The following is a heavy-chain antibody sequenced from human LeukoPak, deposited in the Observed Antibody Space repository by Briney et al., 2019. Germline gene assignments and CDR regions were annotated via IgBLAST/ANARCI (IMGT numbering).Heavy chain of an antibody. CDR1: GFTFTSYA. J-gene: IGHJ4*02. CDR2: ISGSGGST. Sequence: GGSLRLSCAAFGFTFTSYAMSWVRQAPGKGLEWVSAISGSGGSTYYADSVEGRFTISRDNSKNTLYLQMNSLRAEDTAVYYCAKGNYGSGPWDYWGQGTLVTVSS. D-gene: IGHD3-10*01. CDR3: AKGNYGSGPWDY. V-gene: IGHV3-23*01.